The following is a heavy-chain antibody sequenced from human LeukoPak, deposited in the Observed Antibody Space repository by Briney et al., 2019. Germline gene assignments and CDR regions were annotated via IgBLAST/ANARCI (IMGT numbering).Heavy chain of an antibody. CDR3: ATGYYDRSGLDY. CDR2: ISSSSSKTI. D-gene: IGHD3-22*01. V-gene: IGHV3-48*04. CDR1: GFTFSSYS. Sequence: GGSLRLSCAGSGFTFSSYSMNWVRQAPGKGLEWVSYISSSSSKTIYYADSVKGRFTISRDNAKNSLFLQMNSLRAEDTAVYYCATGYYDRSGLDYWGQGTLVTVSS. J-gene: IGHJ4*02.